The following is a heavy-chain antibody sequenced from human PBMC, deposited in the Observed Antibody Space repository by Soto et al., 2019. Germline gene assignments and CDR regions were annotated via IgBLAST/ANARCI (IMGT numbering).Heavy chain of an antibody. CDR3: ARHFYNWFDP. V-gene: IGHV4-59*01. J-gene: IGHJ5*02. Sequence: SETLSLTCTVSGGTISSYYRSWIRQHPRKGLECIGYICYSGSTNYNPSLKSRVTISVDKSKNPFSLKMSSVTAADMAVYYCARHFYNWFDPWGQGTRVTVS. CDR2: ICYSGST. CDR1: GGTISSYY.